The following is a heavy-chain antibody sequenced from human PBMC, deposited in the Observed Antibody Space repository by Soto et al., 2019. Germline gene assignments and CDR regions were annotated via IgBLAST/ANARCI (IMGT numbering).Heavy chain of an antibody. J-gene: IGHJ5*02. CDR2: INPSGGST. V-gene: IGHV1-46*01. CDR3: ARETPPGGFDP. D-gene: IGHD3-10*01. CDR1: GYTSTSYY. Sequence: ASVKVSCKASGYTSTSYYMHWVRQAPGQGLEWMGIINPSGGSTSYAQKFQGRVTMTRDTSTSTVYMELSSLRSEDTAVYYCARETPPGGFDPWGQGTLVTVSS.